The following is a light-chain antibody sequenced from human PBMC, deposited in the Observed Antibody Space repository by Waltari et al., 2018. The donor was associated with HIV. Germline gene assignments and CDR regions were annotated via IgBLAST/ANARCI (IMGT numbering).Light chain of an antibody. CDR2: SNG. V-gene: IGLV1-44*01. J-gene: IGLJ3*02. Sequence: QSVLTQPPSASGTPGQRVTISCSGSGPNIGSNAVSWYQQLPGAAPKLLIHSNGQRPSGVPDRFSGSKSGTSASLAISGLQSEDEAEYCCAVWDDSLNGPVFGGGTKVTVL. CDR3: AVWDDSLNGPV. CDR1: GPNIGSNA.